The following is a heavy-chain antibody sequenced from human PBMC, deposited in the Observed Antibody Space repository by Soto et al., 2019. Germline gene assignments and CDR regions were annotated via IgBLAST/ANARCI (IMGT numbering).Heavy chain of an antibody. Sequence: EVQLLESGGGLVQPGGSMRLSCAASGFTFSSYAMSWVRQAPGKGLEWVSAISGSGGSTYYADSVKGRFTISRDNSKNTLYLQMNSLRAEDTSVYYCAKGARDGYTLWVFDYWGQGTLVTVSS. D-gene: IGHD5-12*01. J-gene: IGHJ4*02. CDR3: AKGARDGYTLWVFDY. V-gene: IGHV3-23*01. CDR1: GFTFSSYA. CDR2: ISGSGGST.